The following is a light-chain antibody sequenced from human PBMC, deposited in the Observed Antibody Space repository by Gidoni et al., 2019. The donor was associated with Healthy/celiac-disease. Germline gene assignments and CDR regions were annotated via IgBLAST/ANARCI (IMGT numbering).Light chain of an antibody. CDR2: SAS. V-gene: IGKV1-39*01. CDR1: QSISSY. Sequence: DIQMTQSPSSLSTCVGDRVTITCRASQSISSYLNWYQQKPGRAPKLLIFSASSLQSGVPSRFSGSGSGTDFTLTISSLQLADFATYYCQQSYSSPWTFGQGTKVEIK. J-gene: IGKJ1*01. CDR3: QQSYSSPWT.